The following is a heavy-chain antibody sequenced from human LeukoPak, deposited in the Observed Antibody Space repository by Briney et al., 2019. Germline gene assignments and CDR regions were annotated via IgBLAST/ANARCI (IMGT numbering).Heavy chain of an antibody. CDR3: TRPGHNNYYYYLDV. D-gene: IGHD5-24*01. V-gene: IGHV3-73*01. Sequence: GGSLRLSCAASGFVFNGSAIHWVRQASGKGLEWVGRIRSKANSYATVYAASVKGRFTISRDDSKNTAYLQMNSLKTEDTAVYYCTRPGHNNYYYYLDVWGKGTTVTVSS. CDR2: IRSKANSYAT. J-gene: IGHJ6*03. CDR1: GFVFNGSA.